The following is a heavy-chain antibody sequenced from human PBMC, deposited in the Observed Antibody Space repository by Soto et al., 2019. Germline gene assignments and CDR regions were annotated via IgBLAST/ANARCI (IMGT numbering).Heavy chain of an antibody. CDR2: INAGNGNT. CDR3: ARVGALWGGDCYPSDPFDY. V-gene: IGHV1-3*01. Sequence: QVQLVQSGAEVKKPGASVKVSCKASGYTFTSYAMHWVRQAPGQRLEWMGWINAGNGNTKYSQKFQGRVTITRDTSAITAYMELSSLRSEDTAVYYCARVGALWGGDCYPSDPFDYWGQGTLVTVSS. D-gene: IGHD2-21*01. J-gene: IGHJ4*02. CDR1: GYTFTSYA.